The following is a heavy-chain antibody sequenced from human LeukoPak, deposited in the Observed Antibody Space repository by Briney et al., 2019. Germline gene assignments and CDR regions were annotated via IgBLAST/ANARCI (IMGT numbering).Heavy chain of an antibody. Sequence: GASVKASCKASGDTFTAYYMHWVPQAPGQGLEWMGWINPNSGGTSYAQKFQGRVTMTRDTSISTAYMELSRLRSDDTAVYCCARAYYYDYWGQGTLVTVSS. V-gene: IGHV1-2*03. CDR1: GDTFTAYY. J-gene: IGHJ4*02. CDR2: INPNSGGT. CDR3: ARAYYYDY.